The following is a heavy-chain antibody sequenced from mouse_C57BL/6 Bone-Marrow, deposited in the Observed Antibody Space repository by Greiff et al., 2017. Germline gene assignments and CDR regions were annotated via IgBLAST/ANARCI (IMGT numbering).Heavy chain of an antibody. CDR2: IYPRSGNT. CDR1: GYTFTSYG. V-gene: IGHV1-81*01. D-gene: IGHD1-1*01. J-gene: IGHJ4*01. Sequence: VQLQQSGAELARPGASVKLSCKASGYTFTSYGISWVKQRPGQGLEWIGEIYPRSGNTYYNEKFKGKATLTADKSSSTAYMELRSLTSEDSAVYFCARPYYYGSSYDYAMDCWGQGTSVTVSS. CDR3: ARPYYYGSSYDYAMDC.